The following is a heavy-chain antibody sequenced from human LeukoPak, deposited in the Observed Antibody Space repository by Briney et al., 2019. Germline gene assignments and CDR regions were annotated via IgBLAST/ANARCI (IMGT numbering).Heavy chain of an antibody. Sequence: ASVNVSCKASGYTFTSYGISWVRQAPGQGLEWMGWISAYNGNTNYAQKLQGRVTMTTDTSTSTAYMELRSLRSDDTAVYYCARVGAHSGNYYVGYYYYYMDVWGKGTKVTISS. D-gene: IGHD1-26*01. V-gene: IGHV1-18*01. CDR2: ISAYNGNT. CDR1: GYTFTSYG. CDR3: ARVGAHSGNYYVGYYYYYMDV. J-gene: IGHJ6*03.